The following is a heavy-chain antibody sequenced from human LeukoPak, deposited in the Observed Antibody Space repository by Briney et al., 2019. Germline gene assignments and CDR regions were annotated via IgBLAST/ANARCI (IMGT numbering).Heavy chain of an antibody. J-gene: IGHJ6*02. CDR3: AKDGYYGSGSYNYYYGMDV. Sequence: GGSLRLSCAASGFTFDDYAVHWVRQAPGKGLEWVSGISWNSGSIGYADSVKGRFTISRDNAKNSLYLQMNSLRAEDTALYYCAKDGYYGSGSYNYYYGMDVWGQGTTVTVSS. CDR1: GFTFDDYA. CDR2: ISWNSGSI. V-gene: IGHV3-9*01. D-gene: IGHD3-10*01.